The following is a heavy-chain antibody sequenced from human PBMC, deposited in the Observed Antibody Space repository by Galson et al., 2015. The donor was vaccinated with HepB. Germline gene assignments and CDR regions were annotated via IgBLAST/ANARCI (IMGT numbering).Heavy chain of an antibody. D-gene: IGHD5-18*01. CDR1: GYSFTSYW. Sequence: QSGAEVKKPGESLKISCKGSGYSFTSYWIGWVRQMPGKGLEWMGIIYPGDSDTRYSPSFQGQVTISADKSISTAYLQWSSLKASDTAMYYCARLGRGAVDTAMVRLFDYWGQGTLVTVSS. CDR3: ARLGRGAVDTAMVRLFDY. J-gene: IGHJ4*02. CDR2: IYPGDSDT. V-gene: IGHV5-51*01.